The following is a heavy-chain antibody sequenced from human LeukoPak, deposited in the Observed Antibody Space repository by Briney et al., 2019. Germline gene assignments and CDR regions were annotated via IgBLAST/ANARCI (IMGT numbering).Heavy chain of an antibody. Sequence: SETLSLTCTVSDGSISSSSYYWGWIRQPPGKGLECIGNIYYSGSTYYNPSLKSRVTISVDTSKNHFSLKLSSVTAADTAVYYCARQRGGGYWYFDLWGRGTLVTVSS. CDR3: ARQRGGGYWYFDL. CDR2: IYYSGST. J-gene: IGHJ2*01. V-gene: IGHV4-39*01. CDR1: DGSISSSSYY.